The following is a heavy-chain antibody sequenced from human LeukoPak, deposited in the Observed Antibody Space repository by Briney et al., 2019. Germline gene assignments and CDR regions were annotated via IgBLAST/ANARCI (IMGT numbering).Heavy chain of an antibody. CDR3: SRVNPEAEGFDY. V-gene: IGHV3-74*01. J-gene: IGHJ4*02. Sequence: GGSLRLSCAASGFTFSGYWMHWVRQAPGKGLVWVSRINSDGSSTSYADSVKGRFTISRDNAKNTLYLQMNSLRAGDTAVYYCSRVNPEAEGFDYWGQGTLVTVSS. D-gene: IGHD6-13*01. CDR2: INSDGSST. CDR1: GFTFSGYW.